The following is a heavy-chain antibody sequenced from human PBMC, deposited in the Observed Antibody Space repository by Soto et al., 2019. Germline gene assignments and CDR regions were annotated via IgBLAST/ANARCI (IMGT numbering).Heavy chain of an antibody. V-gene: IGHV4-59*08. CDR2: IYHTGGSP. Sequence: QVQLQESGPGLVKPSETLSLTCTVSGDSLSSYYWSWIRQPPGKGLEWIGYIYHTGGSPNYNPSLQRRVTMSVDTSKTQFSLKLSSVTAADTAVYYCARRYSYGYLFAYWGLGTLVTVSS. J-gene: IGHJ4*02. CDR1: GDSLSSYY. CDR3: ARRYSYGYLFAY. D-gene: IGHD5-18*01.